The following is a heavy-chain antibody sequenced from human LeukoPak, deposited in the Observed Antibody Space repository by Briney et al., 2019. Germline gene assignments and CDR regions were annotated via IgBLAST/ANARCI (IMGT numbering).Heavy chain of an antibody. J-gene: IGHJ6*02. D-gene: IGHD2-15*01. CDR1: GGSISSYY. CDR2: IYYSGTT. Sequence: PSETLSLTCIVSGGSISSYYWSWIRQPPGKGLEWIGYIYYSGTTNYNPSLKSRVTISVDASKNQFSLKLSSVTAADTAVYYCATVSGGLWDGMDVWVQGTTVTVSS. CDR3: ATVSGGLWDGMDV. V-gene: IGHV4-59*01.